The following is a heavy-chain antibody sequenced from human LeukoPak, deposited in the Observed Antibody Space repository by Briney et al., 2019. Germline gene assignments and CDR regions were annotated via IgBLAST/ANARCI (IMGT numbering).Heavy chain of an antibody. CDR1: GGTFSSYA. V-gene: IGHV1-69*04. Sequence: GSSVKVSCKASGGTFSSYAISWVRQAPGQGLAWMGRIIPILGIANYAQKFQGRVTITADKSTSTAYMELSSLRSEDTAVYYCAKVMTTVTTYGAFDIWGQGTMVTVSS. CDR3: AKVMTTVTTYGAFDI. J-gene: IGHJ3*02. D-gene: IGHD4-17*01. CDR2: IIPILGIA.